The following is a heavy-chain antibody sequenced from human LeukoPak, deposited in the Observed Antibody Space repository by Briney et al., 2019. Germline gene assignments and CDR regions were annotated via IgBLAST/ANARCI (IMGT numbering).Heavy chain of an antibody. D-gene: IGHD1-7*01. CDR1: GFTFSSYA. CDR3: ARDENFDAADLYNWFDP. V-gene: IGHV3-23*01. Sequence: GGSLRLSCAASGFTFSSYAMSWVRQAPGKGLEWVSAISGSGGSTYYADSVKGRFTISRDNSKNTLYLQMNSLRAEDTAVYYCARDENFDAADLYNWFDPWGQGTLVTVSS. CDR2: ISGSGGST. J-gene: IGHJ5*02.